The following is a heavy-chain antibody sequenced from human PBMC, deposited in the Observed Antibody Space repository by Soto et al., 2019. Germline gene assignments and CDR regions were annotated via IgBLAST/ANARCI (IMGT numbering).Heavy chain of an antibody. V-gene: IGHV1-18*01. D-gene: IGHD6-19*01. Sequence: ASVKVSCKASGYTFTSYGISWVRQAPGQGLEWMGWISAYNGNTNYAQKLQGRVTMTTDTSTSTAYMELRSPRSDDTAVYYCARDRKYSSGWYNANFDYWGQGTLVTVSS. CDR3: ARDRKYSSGWYNANFDY. CDR2: ISAYNGNT. CDR1: GYTFTSYG. J-gene: IGHJ4*02.